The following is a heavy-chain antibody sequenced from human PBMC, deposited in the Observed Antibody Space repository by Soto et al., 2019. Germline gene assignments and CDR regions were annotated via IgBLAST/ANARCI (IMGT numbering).Heavy chain of an antibody. CDR2: IKEDGSDE. J-gene: IGHJ3*02. CDR1: GFTFSNYW. Sequence: EVLLVESGGGLVLPGGSLRLSCVASGFTFSNYWMTWVRQAPGKGLEWVAHIKEDGSDENFEDSVKGRFTISRDNAKNSLYLQMNSLRDEDTAIYFCARDVGDPGYDAFDIWGQGTMVTVSS. CDR3: ARDVGDPGYDAFDI. D-gene: IGHD3-10*01. V-gene: IGHV3-7*05.